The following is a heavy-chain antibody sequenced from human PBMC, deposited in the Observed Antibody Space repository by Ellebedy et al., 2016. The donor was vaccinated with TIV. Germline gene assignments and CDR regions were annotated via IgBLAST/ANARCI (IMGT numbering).Heavy chain of an antibody. V-gene: IGHV4-31*03. Sequence: SETLSLXCTVSGGSISSGGYYWSWIRQHPGKGLEWIGYIYYSGSTYYNPSLKSRVTISVDTSKNQFSLKLSSVTAADTAVYYCARETTYYGSGTYLDYWGQGTLVTVSS. CDR3: ARETTYYGSGTYLDY. CDR1: GGSISSGGYY. J-gene: IGHJ4*02. D-gene: IGHD3-10*01. CDR2: IYYSGST.